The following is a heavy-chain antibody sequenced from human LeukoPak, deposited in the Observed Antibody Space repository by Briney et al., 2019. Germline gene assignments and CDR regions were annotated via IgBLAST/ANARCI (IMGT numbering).Heavy chain of an antibody. D-gene: IGHD3-10*01. V-gene: IGHV1-18*01. Sequence: GASVKVSCKASGYTFTSYGISWVRQAPGQGLEWMGWISAYNGNTNYAQKLQGRVTMTTDTSTSTAYMELRSLRSDDTAVYYCARVHIWFGSYYFDYWGQGTLVTVSS. J-gene: IGHJ4*02. CDR2: ISAYNGNT. CDR1: GYTFTSYG. CDR3: ARVHIWFGSYYFDY.